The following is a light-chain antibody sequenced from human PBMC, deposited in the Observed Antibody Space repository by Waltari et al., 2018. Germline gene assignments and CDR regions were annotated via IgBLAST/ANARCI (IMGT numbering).Light chain of an antibody. CDR3: NSRDSSGNLVV. J-gene: IGLJ2*01. V-gene: IGLV3-19*01. CDR1: SLRSYY. Sequence: SSELTQDPAVSVALGQTVRITCQGDSLRSYYASWYQQKPGQAPVLVIYGKNNRPSGIPDRFSGSSSGNTGSLTITGAQAEDEADYYCNSRDSSGNLVVFGGGTKLTVL. CDR2: GKN.